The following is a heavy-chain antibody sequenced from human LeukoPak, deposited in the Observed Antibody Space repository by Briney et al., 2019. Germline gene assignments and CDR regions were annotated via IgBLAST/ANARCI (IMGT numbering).Heavy chain of an antibody. V-gene: IGHV4-59*08. CDR2: IYYSGST. D-gene: IGHD5-12*01. J-gene: IGHJ5*02. CDR3: ARFIVATIGPYNWFDP. CDR1: GGSISSYY. Sequence: KPSETLSLTCTVSGGSISSYYWSWIRQPPGKGLEWIGYIYYSGSTNYNPSLKSRVTISVDTSKNQFSLKLSSVTAADTAVYYCARFIVATIGPYNWFDPWGQGTLVTVSS.